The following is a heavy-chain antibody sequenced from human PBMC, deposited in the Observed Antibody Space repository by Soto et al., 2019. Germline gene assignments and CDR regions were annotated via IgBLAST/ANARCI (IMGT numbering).Heavy chain of an antibody. Sequence: QVQLVQSGAEVKKPGASVKVSFTASGYTFTSYGIIWVRQAPGQGLEWMGWISAYNGNTNYAQKLQGRVTMTTDTSRSTAYMEVWSLGSDDTAGYYCARAAVEKGDWVSYRHTGSDYWGKGTLVTDAS. V-gene: IGHV1-18*01. CDR3: ARAAVEKGDWVSYRHTGSDY. CDR1: GYTFTSYG. J-gene: IGHJ4*02. CDR2: ISAYNGNT. D-gene: IGHD3-16*02.